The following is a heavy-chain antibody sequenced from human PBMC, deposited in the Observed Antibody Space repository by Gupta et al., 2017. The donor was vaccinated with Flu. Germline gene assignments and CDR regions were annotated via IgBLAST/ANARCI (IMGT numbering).Heavy chain of an antibody. Sequence: EVQLLESGGGLVQPGGSLRLFCAASGFSFSSYAMSWVRQAPGKGLEWVSAISGSGGSTYYADSVKGRFTISRDNSKNTLYLQMNSLRAEDTAVYYCAKEEDSSGWLNWFDPWGQGTLVTVSS. V-gene: IGHV3-23*01. CDR2: ISGSGGST. CDR3: AKEEDSSGWLNWFDP. J-gene: IGHJ5*02. D-gene: IGHD6-19*01. CDR1: GFSFSSYA.